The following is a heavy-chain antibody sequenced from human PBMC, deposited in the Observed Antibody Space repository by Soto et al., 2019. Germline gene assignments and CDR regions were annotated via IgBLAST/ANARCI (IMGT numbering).Heavy chain of an antibody. CDR3: ARGTDTWFFAL. V-gene: IGHV4-30-4*01. D-gene: IGHD3-9*01. J-gene: IGHJ2*01. Sequence: SETLSLTCTVSGGSISNGDNSWSWIRQSPGKGLEWIGYIFYSGSTYYKSSLNSRLTISIDTSKNQFSLSLRSVTAADTAVYYCARGTDTWFFALWGRGTLVTVSS. CDR1: GGSISNGDNS. CDR2: IFYSGST.